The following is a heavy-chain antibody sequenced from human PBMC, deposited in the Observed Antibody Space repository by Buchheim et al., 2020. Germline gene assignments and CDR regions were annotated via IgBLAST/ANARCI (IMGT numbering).Heavy chain of an antibody. CDR1: GFSFRDYG. D-gene: IGHD3-10*01. V-gene: IGHV3-30*18. CDR2: ISYDGSKK. CDR3: TKAFYYGSGDYYSRMGYFFGMDV. Sequence: QVQVVESGGGVVQPGGSPRLSCGASGFSFRDYGMHWVRQAPGKGLEWVAVISYDGSKKNYGDSVKGRFTISRDNSKNRVFLQMNSLRVEDTAVYYCTKAFYYGSGDYYSRMGYFFGMDVWGPGTT. J-gene: IGHJ6*02.